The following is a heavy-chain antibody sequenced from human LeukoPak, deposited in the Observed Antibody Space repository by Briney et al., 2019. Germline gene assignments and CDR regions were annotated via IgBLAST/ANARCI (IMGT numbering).Heavy chain of an antibody. V-gene: IGHV3-48*04. CDR2: ISGSGSTI. CDR3: TRGPHSSGYYGHYFDY. Sequence: GGSLRLSCAASGFTFSSYSMNWVRQAPGKGLEWVSYISGSGSTIYYAESVQGRFTISRDNAQNSLSLQMNSLRAEDTAVYYCTRGPHSSGYYGHYFDYWGLGTLVTVSS. CDR1: GFTFSSYS. D-gene: IGHD3-22*01. J-gene: IGHJ4*02.